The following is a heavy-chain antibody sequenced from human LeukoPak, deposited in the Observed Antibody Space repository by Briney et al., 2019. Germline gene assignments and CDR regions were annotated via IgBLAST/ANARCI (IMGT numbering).Heavy chain of an antibody. D-gene: IGHD6-19*01. J-gene: IGHJ4*02. CDR1: GFIFNNYA. V-gene: IGHV3-9*01. Sequence: GGSLRLSCAGSGFIFNNYAMHWVRQPPGKGLEWVSGISWNSGSIDYADSVKGRFTISRDNAKNSLYLQMNSLRVEDTAFYYCAKDNRRHYTSGPNPDSLHWGQGALVAVSS. CDR3: AKDNRRHYTSGPNPDSLH. CDR2: ISWNSGSI.